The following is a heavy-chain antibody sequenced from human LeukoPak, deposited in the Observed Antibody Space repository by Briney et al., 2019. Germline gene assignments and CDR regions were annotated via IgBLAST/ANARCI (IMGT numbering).Heavy chain of an antibody. CDR3: ARGGWSLDY. Sequence: SETLSLTCTVSGASISSHYWSWIRQPPEKGLEWIGYVHYSGNTNYNSSLRSRVTMSLDTSKNQISLRPTSVTAADTAVYYCARGGWSLDYWGQGTLVTVSS. CDR2: VHYSGNT. J-gene: IGHJ4*02. CDR1: GASISSHY. V-gene: IGHV4-59*11. D-gene: IGHD6-19*01.